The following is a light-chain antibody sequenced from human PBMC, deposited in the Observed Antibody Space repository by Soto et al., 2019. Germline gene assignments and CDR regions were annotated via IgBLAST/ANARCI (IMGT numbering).Light chain of an antibody. CDR3: QQYNSYPYT. CDR2: DAS. V-gene: IGKV1-5*01. Sequence: DIQMTQSPSTLSASVGDRVTITCRASQSISSWLAWYQQKPGKAPKLLIYDASSLESGVPSRFSGSGSGTEFTLTISSLQPDEFATYYCQQYNSYPYTFGQGTKLDLK. J-gene: IGKJ2*01. CDR1: QSISSW.